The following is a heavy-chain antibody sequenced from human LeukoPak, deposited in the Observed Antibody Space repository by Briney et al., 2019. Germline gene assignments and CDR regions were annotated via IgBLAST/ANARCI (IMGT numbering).Heavy chain of an antibody. CDR1: GFTFSSYS. CDR3: ARSSSWYGPFDY. CDR2: ISSSSSYI. J-gene: IGHJ4*02. D-gene: IGHD6-13*01. Sequence: GGPLRLSCAASGFTFSSYSMNWVRQAPGKGLEWVSSISSSSSYIYYADSVKGRFTISRDNAKNSLYLQMNSLRAEDTAVYYCARSSSWYGPFDYWSQGTLVTVSS. V-gene: IGHV3-21*01.